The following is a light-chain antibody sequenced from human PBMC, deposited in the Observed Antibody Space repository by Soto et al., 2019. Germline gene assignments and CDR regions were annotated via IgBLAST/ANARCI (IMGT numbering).Light chain of an antibody. J-gene: IGLJ1*01. CDR1: SSDVGGYNY. CDR2: DVS. V-gene: IGLV2-14*01. Sequence: QSALTQPASVSGSPGQPITISCTGTSSDVGGYNYVSWYQQHPGKAPKLMIYDVSNRPSGVSNRFSGSKSGNTASLTISGLQAEDEADYYCSSYTSSSTLLDVFGTGTKLTVL. CDR3: SSYTSSSTLLDV.